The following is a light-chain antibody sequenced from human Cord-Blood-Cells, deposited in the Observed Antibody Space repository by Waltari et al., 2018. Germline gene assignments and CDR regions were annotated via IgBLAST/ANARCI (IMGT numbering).Light chain of an antibody. Sequence: DIQMTQSPSTLSASVGDRVTITCRASQSISSWLAWYQQKPGKAPKLLIYDASSLERGVPSRCSGSGSGTEFTLTISSLQPDDFATYYCQQYNSYWTFGQGTKVEI. CDR3: QQYNSYWT. J-gene: IGKJ1*01. CDR2: DAS. V-gene: IGKV1-5*01. CDR1: QSISSW.